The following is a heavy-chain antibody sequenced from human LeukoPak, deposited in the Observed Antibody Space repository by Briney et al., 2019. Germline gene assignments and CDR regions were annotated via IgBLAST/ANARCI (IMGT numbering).Heavy chain of an antibody. D-gene: IGHD3-22*01. CDR1: GYTFTSYD. CDR2: MNPNSGNT. V-gene: IGHV1-8*01. J-gene: IGHJ4*02. Sequence: ASVKVSCKASGYTFTSYDINWVRQATGQGLEWMGWMNPNSGNTGYAQKFQGRVTMTRNTSISTAYMELSSLRSEDTAVYYCARHGSGWSRNYYDNSGYRFRFDYWGQGTLVTVSS. CDR3: ARHGSGWSRNYYDNSGYRFRFDY.